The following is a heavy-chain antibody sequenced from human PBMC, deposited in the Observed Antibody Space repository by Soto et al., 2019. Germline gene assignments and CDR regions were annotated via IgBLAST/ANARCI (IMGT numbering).Heavy chain of an antibody. Sequence: TLSLTCTVAGGSSIIGDYYWSWIREPPGKGLEWIGYIYYSGSTYYNPSLKSRVTISVDTSKNQFSLKLSSVTAADTAVYYCARAFDDFPPLDYYGMDVWGQGTTVTVSS. CDR3: ARAFDDFPPLDYYGMDV. CDR1: GGSSIIGDYY. D-gene: IGHD1-1*01. CDR2: IYYSGST. J-gene: IGHJ6*02. V-gene: IGHV4-30-4*01.